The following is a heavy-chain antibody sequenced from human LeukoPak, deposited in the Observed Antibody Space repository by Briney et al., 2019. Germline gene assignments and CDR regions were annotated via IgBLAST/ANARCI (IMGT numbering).Heavy chain of an antibody. V-gene: IGHV3-7*01. Sequence: GGSLRLSCAASGFTFSSYWMSWVRQAPGKGLEWVANIKQDGSEKYYVDSVKGRFTISRDNAKNSLYLQMNSLRAEDTAVYYCARSEGENYYDFWSGYGYWGQGTLVTVSS. D-gene: IGHD3-3*01. J-gene: IGHJ4*02. CDR1: GFTFSSYW. CDR3: ARSEGENYYDFWSGYGY. CDR2: IKQDGSEK.